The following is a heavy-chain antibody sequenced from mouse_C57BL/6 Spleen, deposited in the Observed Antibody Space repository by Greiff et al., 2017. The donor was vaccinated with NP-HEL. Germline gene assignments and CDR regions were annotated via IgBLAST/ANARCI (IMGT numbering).Heavy chain of an antibody. CDR3: ARQDV. Sequence: EVQVVESGGDLVKPGGSLKLSCAASGFTFSSYGMSWVRQTPDKRLEWVATISSGGSYTYYPDSVKGRFTISRDNAKNTLYLQMSSLKSEDTAMYYCARQDVWGTGTTVTVSS. J-gene: IGHJ1*03. CDR2: ISSGGSYT. CDR1: GFTFSSYG. V-gene: IGHV5-6*01.